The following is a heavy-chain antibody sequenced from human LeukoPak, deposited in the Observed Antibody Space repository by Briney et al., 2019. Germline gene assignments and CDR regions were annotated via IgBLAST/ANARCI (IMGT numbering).Heavy chain of an antibody. J-gene: IGHJ6*03. Sequence: SETLSLTCAVSGGSISSSNWWSWVRPPPGKGLEWIGEIYHSGSTNYNPSLKSRVTISVDKSKNQFSLKLSSVTAADTAVYYCARALRELPDYYYYMDVWGKGTTVTVSS. CDR2: IYHSGST. D-gene: IGHD1-26*01. V-gene: IGHV4-4*02. CDR1: GGSISSSNW. CDR3: ARALRELPDYYYYMDV.